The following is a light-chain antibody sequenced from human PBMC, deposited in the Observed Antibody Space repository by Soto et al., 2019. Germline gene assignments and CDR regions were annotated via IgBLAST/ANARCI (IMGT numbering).Light chain of an antibody. CDR2: DAS. V-gene: IGKV3D-15*01. Sequence: EIVLTQSPAALSLSPGERGALSCRASPNVSSYLAWYQKKPGQAPRLLSYDASNRATGIPARFSGSGSGTEFTLTISSLQSEDFAVYYCQQYNNGPPVTFGQGTKV. J-gene: IGKJ1*01. CDR1: PNVSSY. CDR3: QQYNNGPPVT.